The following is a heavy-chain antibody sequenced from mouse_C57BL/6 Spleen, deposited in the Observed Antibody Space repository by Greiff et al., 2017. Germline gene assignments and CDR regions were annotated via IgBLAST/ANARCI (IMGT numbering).Heavy chain of an antibody. CDR3: ARLLNWYWYFEV. Sequence: EVQLVESGGGLVQPGGSLKLSCAASGFTFSDYDMYWVRQTPEKRLEWVAYISNGGGSTYYTDTVKGRFTISRDNAKNTLYLQMSRLKSEDTAMYYCARLLNWYWYFEVWGTGTTVTVAS. CDR2: ISNGGGST. J-gene: IGHJ1*03. D-gene: IGHD4-1*01. CDR1: GFTFSDYD. V-gene: IGHV5-12*01.